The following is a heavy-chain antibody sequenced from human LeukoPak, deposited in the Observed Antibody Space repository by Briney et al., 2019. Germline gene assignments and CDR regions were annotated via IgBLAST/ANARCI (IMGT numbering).Heavy chain of an antibody. V-gene: IGHV4-61*01. CDR2: IYYSGST. Sequence: PSETLSLTCSVSGGSVSSVSHYWSWLRQPPGKGLEWIGYIYYSGSTNYNPFLKSRVTISVDTSKNQFSLKLSSVTAADTAVYYCARMYYYDNSFDYWAREPWSPSPQ. CDR1: GGSVSSVSHY. J-gene: IGHJ4*02. D-gene: IGHD3-22*01. CDR3: ARMYYYDNSFDY.